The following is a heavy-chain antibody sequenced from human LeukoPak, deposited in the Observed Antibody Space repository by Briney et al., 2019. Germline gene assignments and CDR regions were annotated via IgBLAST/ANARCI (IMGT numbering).Heavy chain of an antibody. CDR3: ARGRRVVVPAVKGDWFDP. V-gene: IGHV1-2*04. D-gene: IGHD2-2*01. CDR2: INPNSGGT. CDR1: GNTFTGYY. J-gene: IGHJ5*02. Sequence: ASVKVSCKVSGNTFTGYYMHWVRQAPGQGLEWMGWINPNSGGTNYAQKFQGWVTMTRDTSISTAYMELSRLRSDDTAVYYCARGRRVVVPAVKGDWFDPWGQGTLVTVSS.